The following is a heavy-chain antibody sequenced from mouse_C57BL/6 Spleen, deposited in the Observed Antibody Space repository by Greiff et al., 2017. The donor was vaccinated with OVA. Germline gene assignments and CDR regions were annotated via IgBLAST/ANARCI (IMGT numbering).Heavy chain of an antibody. V-gene: IGHV14-1*01. CDR1: GFNIKDYY. CDR3: TTTFPGYWYFDV. CDR2: IDPEDGDT. Sequence: VQLQQSGAELVRPGASVKLSCTASGFNIKDYYMHWVKQRPEQGLEWIGRIDPEDGDTEYAPKFQGKASMTADKSSNTAYRQLSSLTSEDTAVYYCTTTFPGYWYFDVWGTGTTVTVSS. J-gene: IGHJ1*03.